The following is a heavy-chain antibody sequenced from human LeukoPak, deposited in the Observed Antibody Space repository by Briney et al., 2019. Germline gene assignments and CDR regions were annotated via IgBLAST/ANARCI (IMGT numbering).Heavy chain of an antibody. J-gene: IGHJ4*02. CDR1: GFTFSRHW. CDR3: AREMKGGVVMIAASEFDY. V-gene: IGHV3-7*01. CDR2: INQDGSEK. D-gene: IGHD2-15*01. Sequence: PGGSLRLSCAASGFTFSRHWMSWVRQAPGKGLEWVANINQDGSEKHYVASVKGRFTISRDNAKNSLYLQMNSLRAEDTAVYYCAREMKGGVVMIAASEFDYWGQGTLVTVSS.